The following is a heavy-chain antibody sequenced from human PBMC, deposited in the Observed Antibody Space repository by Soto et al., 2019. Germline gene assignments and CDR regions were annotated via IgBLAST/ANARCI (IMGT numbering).Heavy chain of an antibody. CDR1: GFTFTNYG. J-gene: IGHJ4*02. CDR2: ISAYNGNT. V-gene: IGHV1-18*01. CDR3: ARGGPASDFDC. Sequence: ASVNVSCKTSGFTFTNYGINWVRQAPGQGLEWMGWISAYNGNTKYAQKFQGRVTVTTDTSTTTGYMELRSLRSDDTAVYYCARGGPASDFDCWGQGTLVTVSS.